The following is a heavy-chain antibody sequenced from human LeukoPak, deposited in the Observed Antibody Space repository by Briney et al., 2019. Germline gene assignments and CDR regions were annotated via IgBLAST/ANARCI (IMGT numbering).Heavy chain of an antibody. V-gene: IGHV4-61*02. J-gene: IGHJ6*03. CDR3: ARESTTVSYYYYYMDV. Sequence: SETLSLTCTVSGGSISSGSNCWSWIRQPAGKGREWFGRIYASGSSNYSPSLKSRVTISVDTSKNQFSLKLSSVTAADTAVYYCARESTTVSYYYYYMDVWGKGTTVTVSS. D-gene: IGHD4-11*01. CDR2: IYASGSS. CDR1: GGSISSGSNC.